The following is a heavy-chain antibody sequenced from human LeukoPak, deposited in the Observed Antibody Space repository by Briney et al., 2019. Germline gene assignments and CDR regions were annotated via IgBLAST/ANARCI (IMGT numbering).Heavy chain of an antibody. CDR3: ATTDYYDSSGYLR. CDR2: ISSSSSYI. Sequence: PGGSLRLSCAASGFTFSSYSMNWVRRAPGKGLEWVSSISSSSSYIYYADSVKGRFTISRDNAKNSLYLQMNSLRAEDTAVYYCATTDYYDSSGYLRWGQGTLVTVSS. CDR1: GFTFSSYS. J-gene: IGHJ4*02. D-gene: IGHD3-22*01. V-gene: IGHV3-21*01.